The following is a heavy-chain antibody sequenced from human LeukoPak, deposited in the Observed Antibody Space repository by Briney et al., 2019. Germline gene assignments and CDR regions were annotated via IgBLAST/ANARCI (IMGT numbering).Heavy chain of an antibody. CDR2: IIPIFSTA. CDR3: AIGPGGLTIPYYMDV. Sequence: SVKVSCKASGGTFSSYAISWVRQAPGQGLEWMGGIIPIFSTANYAQKFQGRVTITTDESTSTAYMEPSSLRSEDTAVYYCAIGPGGLTIPYYMDVWGKGTTVTVSS. J-gene: IGHJ6*03. D-gene: IGHD3-3*01. V-gene: IGHV1-69*05. CDR1: GGTFSSYA.